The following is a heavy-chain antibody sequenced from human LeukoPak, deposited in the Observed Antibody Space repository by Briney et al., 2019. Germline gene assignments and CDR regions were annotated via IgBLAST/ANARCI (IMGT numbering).Heavy chain of an antibody. V-gene: IGHV4-34*01. J-gene: IGHJ2*01. CDR2: INHSGST. Sequence: PSETLSLTCAVYGGSFSGYYWSWIRQPLGKGLEWIGEINHSGSTNYNPSLKSRVTISVDTSKNQFSLKLSSVTAADTAVYYCARRSYWYFDLWGRGTPVTVSS. CDR1: GGSFSGYY. CDR3: ARRSYWYFDL.